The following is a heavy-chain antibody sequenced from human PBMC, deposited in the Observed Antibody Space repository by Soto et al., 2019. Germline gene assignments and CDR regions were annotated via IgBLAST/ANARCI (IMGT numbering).Heavy chain of an antibody. Sequence: EVQLEESGGALVQPGRSLRLSCAASGFTFDDYAMHWVRQVLGKGLEWVSSISWNSGNIGYADSVKGRFTTSRDNAKNSPYLQMNSLRPEDTALYYCVRSKGGFSYGTPFDYWGQGTLVTVYS. CDR1: GFTFDDYA. CDR2: ISWNSGNI. V-gene: IGHV3-9*01. J-gene: IGHJ4*02. CDR3: VRSKGGFSYGTPFDY. D-gene: IGHD5-12*01.